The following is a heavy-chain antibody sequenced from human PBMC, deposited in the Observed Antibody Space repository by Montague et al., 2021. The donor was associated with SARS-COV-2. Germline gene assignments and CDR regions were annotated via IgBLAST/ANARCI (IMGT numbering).Heavy chain of an antibody. J-gene: IGHJ2*01. Sequence: CAISGDSVSSNIATWNWIRQSPSRGLEWLGRTYYRSKWYNDYAVSVKSRVIINPDTSNNRISLQLNSVTPEDTAVYYCSRAYCGGNCYFYWYFEVWGRGTLDAVSS. CDR1: GDSVSSNIAT. D-gene: IGHD2-21*02. CDR3: SRAYCGGNCYFYWYFEV. CDR2: TYYRSKWYN. V-gene: IGHV6-1*01.